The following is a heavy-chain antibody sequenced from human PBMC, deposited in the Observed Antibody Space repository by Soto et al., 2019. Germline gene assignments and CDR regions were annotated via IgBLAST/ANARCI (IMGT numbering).Heavy chain of an antibody. CDR1: GYAFTTYG. CDR3: ARGRYGDY. J-gene: IGHJ4*02. D-gene: IGHD1-1*01. CDR2: ISAHNGNT. V-gene: IGHV1-18*01. Sequence: QVHLVQSGAEVKKPGASVKVSCKGSGYAFTTYGITWVRQAPGQGLEWMGWISAHNGNTNYALKLQGRFTVTRDTSTSTAYMELRSLRSDDTAVYYCARGRYGDYWGQGALVTVSS.